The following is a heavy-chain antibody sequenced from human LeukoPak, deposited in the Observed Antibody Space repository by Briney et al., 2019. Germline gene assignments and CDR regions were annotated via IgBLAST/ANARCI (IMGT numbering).Heavy chain of an antibody. V-gene: IGHV4-34*01. CDR3: ARDPYYYDSSGYSP. CDR1: GGSFSGYY. CDR2: INHSGST. J-gene: IGHJ4*02. Sequence: SETLSLTCAVYGGSFSGYYWSWIRQPPGKGLEWIGEINHSGSTNYNPSLKSRVTISVDTSKNQFSLKLSSVTAADTAVYYCARDPYYYDSSGYSPWGQGTLVTVSS. D-gene: IGHD3-22*01.